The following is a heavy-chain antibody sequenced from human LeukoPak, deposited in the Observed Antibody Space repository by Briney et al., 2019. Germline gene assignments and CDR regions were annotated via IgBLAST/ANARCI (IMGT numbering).Heavy chain of an antibody. CDR2: ISGSGGST. CDR3: ARERSSTSNYYYYYYYMDV. D-gene: IGHD2-2*01. J-gene: IGHJ6*03. V-gene: IGHV3-23*01. Sequence: GGSLRLSCAASGFTFSSYAMSWVRQAPGKGLEWVSAISGSGGSTYYADSVKGRFTISRDNSKDTLYLQMNSLRAEDTAVYYCARERSSTSNYYYYYYYMDVWGKGTPVTVSS. CDR1: GFTFSSYA.